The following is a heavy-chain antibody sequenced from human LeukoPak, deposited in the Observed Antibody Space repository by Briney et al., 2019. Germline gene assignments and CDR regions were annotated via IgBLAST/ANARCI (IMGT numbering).Heavy chain of an antibody. CDR2: ISYDGSNK. J-gene: IGHJ6*02. V-gene: IGHV3-30*03. D-gene: IGHD6-13*01. CDR3: ARAGSSSWQYYYGMDV. Sequence: GGSLRLSCAASGFTFINYGMNWVRQAPGKGLEWVAVISYDGSNKYYADSVKGRFTISRDNSKNTLYLQMNSLRAEDTAVYYCARAGSSSWQYYYGMDVWGQGTMVTVSS. CDR1: GFTFINYG.